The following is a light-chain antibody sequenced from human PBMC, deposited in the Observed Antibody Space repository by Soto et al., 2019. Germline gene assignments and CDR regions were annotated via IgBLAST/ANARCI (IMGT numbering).Light chain of an antibody. J-gene: IGKJ2*01. Sequence: DIQMTQSPSSLSASVGDRVILTCRPSQTISTYLTWYQPQPATAPKLMIYDASTLQSGVPSRFRGSGSGTDFTLTISNLQPDDLATFYCQQSFSRPMYTFGQGTKVDI. V-gene: IGKV1-39*01. CDR2: DAS. CDR1: QTISTY. CDR3: QQSFSRPMYT.